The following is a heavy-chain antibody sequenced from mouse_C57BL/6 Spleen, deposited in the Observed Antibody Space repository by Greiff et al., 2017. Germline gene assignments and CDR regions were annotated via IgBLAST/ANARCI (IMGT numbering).Heavy chain of an antibody. CDR3: VRHAEYYAMDY. J-gene: IGHJ4*01. V-gene: IGHV10-1*01. CDR1: GFSFNTYA. Sequence: DVQLVESGGGLVQPKGSLSLSCAASGFSFNTYAMNWVRQAPGKGLEWVARIRSKSNNYATYSADSVKDRFTISRDDSESMLYLQMNNLKTEDTAMYYCVRHAEYYAMDYWGQGTSVTVSS. CDR2: IRSKSNNYAT.